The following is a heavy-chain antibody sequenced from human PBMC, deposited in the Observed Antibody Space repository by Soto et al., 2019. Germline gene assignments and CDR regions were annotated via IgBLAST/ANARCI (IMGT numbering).Heavy chain of an antibody. D-gene: IGHD2-21*02. Sequence: EVQLVETGGGLIQPGGSLRLSCAASGFTVSSNYMSWVRQAPGKGLEWVSVIYSGGSTYYADSVKGRFTISRDNSKNTLYLQMNSLRAEVTAVYYCCVVVTASAFDIWGQGTMVTVSS. CDR3: CVVVTASAFDI. CDR1: GFTVSSNY. V-gene: IGHV3-53*02. CDR2: IYSGGST. J-gene: IGHJ3*02.